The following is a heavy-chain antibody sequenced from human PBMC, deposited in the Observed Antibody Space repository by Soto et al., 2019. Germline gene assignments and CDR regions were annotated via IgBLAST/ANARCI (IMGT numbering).Heavy chain of an antibody. CDR2: ISAYNGNT. Sequence: QVQLVQSGAEVKKPGASVKVSCKASGYTFTSYGISWVRQAPGQGLEWMGWISAYNGNTNYAQKLQGRVTMTTDTATSTADMELRSLRADDTAVYDCARESSSSCHDYGGQGTLGTVSS. CDR1: GYTFTSYG. CDR3: ARESSSSCHDY. D-gene: IGHD6-13*01. J-gene: IGHJ4*02. V-gene: IGHV1-18*01.